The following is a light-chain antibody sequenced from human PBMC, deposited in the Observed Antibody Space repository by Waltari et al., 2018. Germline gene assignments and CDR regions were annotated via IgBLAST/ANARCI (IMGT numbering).Light chain of an antibody. J-gene: IGLJ2*01. V-gene: IGLV3-19*01. CDR3: SSRDSSASHVL. CDR2: GKN. CDR1: SPRTSY. Sequence: SSELTQDPAVSVALGQTVRITCQGASPRTSYASWYQQKSAQAPILVLFGKNKRPPGIPDRFSGYNSETTTSLTITGAQAEDEADYYCSSRDSSASHVLFAGGTKLTVL.